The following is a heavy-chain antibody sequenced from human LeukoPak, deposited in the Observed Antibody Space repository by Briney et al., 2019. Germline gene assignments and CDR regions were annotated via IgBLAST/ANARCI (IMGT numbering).Heavy chain of an antibody. Sequence: SETLSLTCTASGGSISSGGYYWSWIRQHPGKGLEWIGYIYYSGSTYYNPSLKSRVTISVDTSKNQFSLKLSSVTAADTAVYYCARDSGVVPAANGFDPWGQGTLVTVSS. J-gene: IGHJ5*02. CDR2: IYYSGST. V-gene: IGHV4-31*03. D-gene: IGHD2-2*01. CDR1: GGSISSGGYY. CDR3: ARDSGVVPAANGFDP.